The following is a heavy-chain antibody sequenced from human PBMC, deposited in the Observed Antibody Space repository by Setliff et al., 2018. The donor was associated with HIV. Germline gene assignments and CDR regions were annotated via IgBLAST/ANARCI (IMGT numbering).Heavy chain of an antibody. CDR1: GYSVSSGYY. Sequence: SETLSLTCIVSGYSVSSGYYWGWIRQPPGKGLQWIGAMYDSETTYYNPSLKSRVTMSVDTSKNQFSLKLSSVTASDTAVYYCARSPERGYDSDWFDPWGQGTLVTVSS. CDR2: MYDSETT. V-gene: IGHV4-38-2*02. CDR3: ARSPERGYDSDWFDP. J-gene: IGHJ5*02. D-gene: IGHD5-12*01.